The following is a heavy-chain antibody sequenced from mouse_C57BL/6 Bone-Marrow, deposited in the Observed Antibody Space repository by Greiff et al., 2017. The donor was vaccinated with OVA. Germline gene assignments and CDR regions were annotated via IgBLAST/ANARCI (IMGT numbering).Heavy chain of an antibody. V-gene: IGHV14-4*01. J-gene: IGHJ2*01. CDR1: GFNIKDDY. CDR2: IDPENGDT. D-gene: IGHD2-1*01. CDR3: TNFIYYGNPYYFDY. Sequence: VQLQQSGAELVRPGASVKLSCTASGFNIKDDYMHWVKQRPEQGLEWIGWIDPENGDTEYASKFQGKATITADTSSNTAYLQLSSLTSEDTAVYYWTNFIYYGNPYYFDYWGQGTTLTVSS.